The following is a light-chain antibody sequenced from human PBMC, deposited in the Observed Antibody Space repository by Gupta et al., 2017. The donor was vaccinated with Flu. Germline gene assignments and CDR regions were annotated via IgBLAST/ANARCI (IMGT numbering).Light chain of an antibody. Sequence: GTLSLSPGERATLSCRASQSVRNNYFAWYQQKPGQAPRLLIYGASSRATGIPDRFSGSGSGTDFTLTISRLEPEDCAVYYCQQDGTSPGTFGQGTKMEIK. CDR2: GAS. CDR3: QQDGTSPGT. J-gene: IGKJ2*01. CDR1: QSVRNNY. V-gene: IGKV3-20*01.